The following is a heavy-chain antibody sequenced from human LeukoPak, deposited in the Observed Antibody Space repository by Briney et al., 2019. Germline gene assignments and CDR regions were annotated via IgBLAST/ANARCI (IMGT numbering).Heavy chain of an antibody. CDR1: GFTFSSYS. CDR2: ISSSSSYI. D-gene: IGHD3-3*02. V-gene: IGHV3-21*01. CDR3: ARDKSSIGAFDI. J-gene: IGHJ3*02. Sequence: GGSLRLSCAASGFTFSSYSMNWVRQAPGKGLEWVSSISSSSSYIYYADSVKGRFIISRDNAENSLYLQMNSLRAEDTAVYYCARDKSSIGAFDIWGQGTMVTVSS.